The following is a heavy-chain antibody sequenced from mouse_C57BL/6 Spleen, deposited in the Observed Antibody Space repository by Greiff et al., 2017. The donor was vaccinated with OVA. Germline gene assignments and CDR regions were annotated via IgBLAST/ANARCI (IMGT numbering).Heavy chain of an antibody. D-gene: IGHD1-1*01. J-gene: IGHJ3*01. V-gene: IGHV1-82*01. CDR2: IYPGDGDT. CDR3: ARDGSSPFAY. CDR1: GYAFSSSW. Sequence: QVQLQQSGPELVKPGASVKISCKASGYAFSSSWMNWVKQRPGQGLEWIGRIYPGDGDTNYNGKFKGKATLTADKSSSTAYMQLSSLTSEDSAVYFCARDGSSPFAYWGQGTLVTVSA.